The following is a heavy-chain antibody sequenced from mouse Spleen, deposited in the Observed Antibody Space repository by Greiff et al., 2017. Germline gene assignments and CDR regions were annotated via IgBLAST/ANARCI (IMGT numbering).Heavy chain of an antibody. J-gene: IGHJ4*01. CDR2: INSNGGST. CDR1: GFTFSSYA. D-gene: IGHD4-1*01. CDR3: AGTYYAMDY. Sequence: EVQGVESGGGLVKPGGSLKLSCAASGFTFSSYAMSWVRQTPEKRLEWVAAINSNGGSTYYPDTVKDRFTISRDNPKNTLFLQMTSLRSEDTAMYYCAGTYYAMDYWGQGTSVTVSS. V-gene: IGHV5-6-3*01.